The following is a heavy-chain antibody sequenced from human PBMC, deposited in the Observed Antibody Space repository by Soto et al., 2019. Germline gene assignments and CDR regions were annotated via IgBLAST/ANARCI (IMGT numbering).Heavy chain of an antibody. CDR3: TRSAYMDV. V-gene: IGHV3-48*01. CDR2: ISSGSSTI. Sequence: EVQLVESGGGLVQPGGSLRLSCAASGFTFSTYSTNWVRQAPGKGLEWVSYISSGSSTIYYADSVKGRFTISRDNAKNSLYLQMDSLRAEDTAVYYATRSAYMDVWGTGTTVTVSS. CDR1: GFTFSTYS. D-gene: IGHD2-2*01. J-gene: IGHJ6*03.